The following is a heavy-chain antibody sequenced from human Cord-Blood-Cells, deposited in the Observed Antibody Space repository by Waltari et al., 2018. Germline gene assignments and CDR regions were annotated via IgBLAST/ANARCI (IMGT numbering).Heavy chain of an antibody. D-gene: IGHD6-13*01. J-gene: IGHJ3*02. CDR3: AAGRPGYSSSWYYAFDI. Sequence: QMQLVQSGPEVKKPGTSVKVSCKASGFTFTSSAMQWVRQARGQRLEWIGWIVVGSGNTNYAQKFQERVTITSDMSKSTAYMELSSLRSEDTAVYYCAAGRPGYSSSWYYAFDIWGQGTMVTVSS. CDR2: IVVGSGNT. V-gene: IGHV1-58*02. CDR1: GFTFTSSA.